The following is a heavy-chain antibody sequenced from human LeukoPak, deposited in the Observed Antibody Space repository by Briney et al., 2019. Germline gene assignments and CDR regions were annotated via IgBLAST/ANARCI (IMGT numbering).Heavy chain of an antibody. D-gene: IGHD3-10*01. CDR2: IYYSGST. J-gene: IGHJ4*02. Sequence: SETLSLTCTVSGGSISSRGYYWSWIRQPPGKGLEWIGSIYYSGSTYYNPSLKSRVTISVDTSKNQFSLKESSVTAADTAVYYCGRLEGSGKPPFYYWGQGTLVTVSS. V-gene: IGHV4-39*01. CDR1: GGSISSRGYY. CDR3: GRLEGSGKPPFYY.